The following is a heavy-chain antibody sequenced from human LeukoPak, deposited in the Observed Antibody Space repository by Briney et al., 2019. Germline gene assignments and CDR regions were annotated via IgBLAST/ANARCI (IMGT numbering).Heavy chain of an antibody. J-gene: IGHJ6*03. CDR2: ISNSGTKI. CDR3: ARARDCSGGSRYSWYYYYYMDV. CDR1: GFTFRDYY. V-gene: IGHV3-11*04. Sequence: PGGSLRLSCAASGFTFRDYYMTWIRQAPGKGLEWVSYISNSGTKIYNADSVKGRFTISRDNAKNSLYLQMNSLRAEDTAVYYCARARDCSGGSRYSWYYYYYMDVWGKGTTVTVSS. D-gene: IGHD2-15*01.